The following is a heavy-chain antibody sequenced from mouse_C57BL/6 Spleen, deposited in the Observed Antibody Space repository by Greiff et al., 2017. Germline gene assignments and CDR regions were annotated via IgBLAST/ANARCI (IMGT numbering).Heavy chain of an antibody. J-gene: IGHJ4*01. Sequence: VQLKQSGAELVRPGASVKLSCTASGFNIKDYYMHWVKQRPEQGLEWIGRIDPEDGDTEYAPKFQGKATMTADTSSNTAYLQLSSLTSEDTAVYYCTTDSNILYAMDYWGQGTSVTVSS. V-gene: IGHV14-1*01. CDR2: IDPEDGDT. CDR3: TTDSNILYAMDY. CDR1: GFNIKDYY. D-gene: IGHD2-5*01.